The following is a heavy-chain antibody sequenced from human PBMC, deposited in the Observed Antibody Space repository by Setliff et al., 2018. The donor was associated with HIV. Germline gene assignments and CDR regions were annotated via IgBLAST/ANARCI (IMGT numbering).Heavy chain of an antibody. V-gene: IGHV1-2*02. D-gene: IGHD3-22*01. CDR2: INTEHGGA. CDR3: ATTEGGYTFNSDSSGSRYFDH. J-gene: IGHJ4*02. CDR1: GYTFSDYE. Sequence: ASVKVSCKASGYTFSDYEIHWLRQAPGQGPEWVGWINTEHGGAYYGQNFQGRVSVTRDTSISTVYMELSHLKSDDTAIYYCATTEGGYTFNSDSSGSRYFDHWGQGTPVTVSS.